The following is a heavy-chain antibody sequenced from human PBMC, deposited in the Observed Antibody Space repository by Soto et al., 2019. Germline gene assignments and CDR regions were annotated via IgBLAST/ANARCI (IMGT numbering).Heavy chain of an antibody. V-gene: IGHV3-53*02. D-gene: IGHD6-19*01. CDR2: IYSGGST. CDR3: ARDLRLGSSGRVVDYYGMDV. J-gene: IGHJ6*02. CDR1: GFTVSTNY. Sequence: VQLVETGGGLIQPGGSLRLSCAASGFTVSTNYMSWVRQAPGKGLEWVSVIYSGGSTYYADSVKGRFTISRDNSKNTLYLQMNSLRAEDTAVYYCARDLRLGSSGRVVDYYGMDVWGQGTTVTVSS.